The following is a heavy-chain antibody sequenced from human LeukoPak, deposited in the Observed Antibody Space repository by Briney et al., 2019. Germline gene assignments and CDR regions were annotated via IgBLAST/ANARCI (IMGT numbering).Heavy chain of an antibody. D-gene: IGHD3-22*01. CDR1: GGSISSYY. CDR2: IYYSGST. J-gene: IGHJ4*02. Sequence: PSETLSLTCTVSGGSISSYYWSWIRQPPGKGLEWIGNIYYSGSTNYNPSLKSRVTISVDTSKNQFSLKLSSVTAADTAVYYCGRGHDSSGWNYWGQGTLVTVSS. V-gene: IGHV4-59*01. CDR3: GRGHDSSGWNY.